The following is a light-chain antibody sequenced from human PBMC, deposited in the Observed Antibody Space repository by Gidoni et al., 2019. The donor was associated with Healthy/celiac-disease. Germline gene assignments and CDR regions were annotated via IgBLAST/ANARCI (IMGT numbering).Light chain of an antibody. CDR3: QQRSNWPPGT. CDR2: DSS. V-gene: IGKV3-11*01. J-gene: IGKJ4*01. CDR1: QSVSSY. Sequence: IVLTQSPATLSLSPGERATLSCRASQSVSSYLAWYQQKPGQAPRLLIYDSSNRATGIPARFSGSGSGTDFTLTISSLEPEDFAFYYCQQRSNWPPGTFGGXTKVEIK.